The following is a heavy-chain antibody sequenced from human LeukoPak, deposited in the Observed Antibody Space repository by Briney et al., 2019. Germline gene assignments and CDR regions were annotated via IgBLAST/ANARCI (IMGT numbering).Heavy chain of an antibody. V-gene: IGHV3-23*01. Sequence: GGSLRLSCAASGFTFSSYSMNWVRQAPGKGLEWVSAISGSGGSTYYADSVKGRFTISRDNSKNTLYLQMNSLRAEDTAVYYCARDFLLWFWELLEYYYYYGMDVWGQGTTVTVSS. CDR3: ARDFLLWFWELLEYYYYYGMDV. CDR2: ISGSGGST. D-gene: IGHD3-10*01. J-gene: IGHJ6*02. CDR1: GFTFSSYS.